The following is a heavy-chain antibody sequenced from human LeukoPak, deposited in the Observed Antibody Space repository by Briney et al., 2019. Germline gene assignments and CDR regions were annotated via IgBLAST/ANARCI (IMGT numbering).Heavy chain of an antibody. D-gene: IGHD6-19*01. CDR1: GGSISSYY. CDR3: ARHPYSSGWPSHDAFDI. V-gene: IGHV4-4*07. CDR2: IYTSGST. J-gene: IGHJ3*02. Sequence: PSETLSLTCTVSGGSISSYYWSWIRQPAGKGLEWIGRIYTSGSTNYNPSLKSRVTMSVDTSKNQFSLKLSSVTAADTAVYYCARHPYSSGWPSHDAFDIWGQGTMVTVSS.